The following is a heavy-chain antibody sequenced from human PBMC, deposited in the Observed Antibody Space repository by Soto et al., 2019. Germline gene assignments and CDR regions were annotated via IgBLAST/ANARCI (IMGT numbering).Heavy chain of an antibody. CDR3: ARGWWFDP. J-gene: IGHJ5*02. Sequence: SETLSLTCGVYGGSFSGYQWNWIRQSPGQGLEWIGEINHSGTTKYNPSLESRINLSVDTSKKQFSLKMFSATPADTAICYCARGWWFDPLGQGTQVTFSS. CDR2: INHSGTT. CDR1: GGSFSGYQ. V-gene: IGHV4-34*01.